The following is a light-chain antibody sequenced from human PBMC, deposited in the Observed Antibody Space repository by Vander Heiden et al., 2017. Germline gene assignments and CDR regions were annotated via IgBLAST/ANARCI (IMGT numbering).Light chain of an antibody. V-gene: IGKV2-28*01. CDR2: LGS. J-gene: IGKJ3*01. CDR3: MQALQTPFT. CDR1: QSLLHSNGYNY. Sequence: IVLTKSPLSLPVTSGEPASISCRSSQSLLHSNGYNYLDWYLQKPGQSPQLLIYLGSNRASGVPDRFSGSGSGTDFTLKISRVEAEDVGVYYCMQALQTPFTFGPGTKVDIK.